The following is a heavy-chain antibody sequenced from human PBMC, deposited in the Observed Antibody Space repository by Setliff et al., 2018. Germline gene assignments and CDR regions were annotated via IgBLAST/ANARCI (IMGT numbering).Heavy chain of an antibody. CDR1: GGTFSDYY. CDR2: IKHTGST. Sequence: SETLSLTCGASGGTFSDYYWTWIRQPPGKGLEWIGEIKHTGSTNYNPSLKSRVTISVDTSKNQFSLKMSSVTAADRGVYYCARGRNVAARLYDSWGQGTRVTVSS. D-gene: IGHD6-6*01. CDR3: ARGRNVAARLYDS. V-gene: IGHV4-34*01. J-gene: IGHJ4*02.